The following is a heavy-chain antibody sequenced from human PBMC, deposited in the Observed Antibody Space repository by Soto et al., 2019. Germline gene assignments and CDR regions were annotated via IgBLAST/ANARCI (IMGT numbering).Heavy chain of an antibody. CDR3: ARQNAEYFQN. CDR1: GYTFTTFG. Sequence: QVQLVQSGVEVKKPGASVKVYCKASGYTFTTFGITWVRQAPGQGLQWMGWINAFNGNTNYAQKLQGRVTMTTDTSTSTAYMELRSLRSDDTAVYYCARQNAEYFQNWGQGTLVTVS. J-gene: IGHJ1*01. V-gene: IGHV1-18*01. CDR2: INAFNGNT.